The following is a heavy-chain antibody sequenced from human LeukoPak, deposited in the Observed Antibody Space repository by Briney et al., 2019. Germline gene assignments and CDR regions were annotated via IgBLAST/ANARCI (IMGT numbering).Heavy chain of an antibody. Sequence: ASVKVSCKASGYTLTGYYMHWVRQAPGQGLEWMGWINPNSGGTNYAQKFQGRVTMTRDTSISTAYMELSRLRSDDTAVYYCARDSSSPVDAFDIWGQGTMVTVSS. CDR1: GYTLTGYY. J-gene: IGHJ3*02. CDR2: INPNSGGT. CDR3: ARDSSSPVDAFDI. D-gene: IGHD6-6*01. V-gene: IGHV1-2*02.